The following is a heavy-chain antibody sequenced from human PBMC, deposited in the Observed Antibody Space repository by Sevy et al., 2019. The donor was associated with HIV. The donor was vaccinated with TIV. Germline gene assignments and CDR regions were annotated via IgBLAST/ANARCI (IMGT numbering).Heavy chain of an antibody. Sequence: GGSLRLSCAASGFTFSNAWMSWVRQAPGKGLEWVGRIKSKTDGGTTDYAAPVKGRFTISRDDSKNTLYLQRNSLKTEDTAVYYCTTDVPGRGSSSWSDTYVAFDIWGQGTMVTVSS. CDR1: GFTFSNAW. V-gene: IGHV3-15*01. CDR3: TTDVPGRGSSSWSDTYVAFDI. J-gene: IGHJ3*02. D-gene: IGHD6-13*01. CDR2: IKSKTDGGTT.